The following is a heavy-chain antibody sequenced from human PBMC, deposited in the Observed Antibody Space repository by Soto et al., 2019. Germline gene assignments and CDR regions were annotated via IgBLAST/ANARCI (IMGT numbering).Heavy chain of an antibody. J-gene: IGHJ4*02. D-gene: IGHD2-2*01. V-gene: IGHV3-23*01. CDR2: ISGSGVST. CDR1: GFTFSNYA. Sequence: GGSLRLSCAVSGFTFSNYAMSWVRQAPGKGLEWVSTISGSGVSTDYADSVKGRFTISRDNSKSTLYLQMDSLRGDDTAEYYWAKVASSSSYGPLDDWGQGIVVTV. CDR3: AKVASSSSYGPLDD.